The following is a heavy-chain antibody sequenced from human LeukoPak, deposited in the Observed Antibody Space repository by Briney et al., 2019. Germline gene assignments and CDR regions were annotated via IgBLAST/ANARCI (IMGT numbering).Heavy chain of an antibody. J-gene: IGHJ6*04. CDR2: ISWDGGST. V-gene: IGHV3-43D*04. CDR1: GFTFDDYA. Sequence: PGGSLRLSCAASGFTFDDYAMHWLRQAPGKGLVWVSLISWDGGSTYYADSVKGRFTISRDNSKNSLYLQMNSLRAEDTALYYCAKDMPSAAAGTDYYGMDVWGKGTTVTVSS. CDR3: AKDMPSAAAGTDYYGMDV. D-gene: IGHD6-13*01.